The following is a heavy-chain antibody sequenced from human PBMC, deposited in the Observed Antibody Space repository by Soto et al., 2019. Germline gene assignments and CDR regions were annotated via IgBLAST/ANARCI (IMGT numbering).Heavy chain of an antibody. CDR2: IYYSGST. CDR3: ARVLISEIRFIDWLSVWFDP. D-gene: IGHD3-3*01. CDR1: GGSISSGDYY. Sequence: PSETLSLTCTVSGGSISSGDYYWSWIRQPPGKGLEWIGYIYYSGSTNYNPSLKSRLTISIDTSKNHFSLNLNSVTAADTAVYYCARVLISEIRFIDWLSVWFDPWGQGTLVTVSS. V-gene: IGHV4-30-4*01. J-gene: IGHJ5*02.